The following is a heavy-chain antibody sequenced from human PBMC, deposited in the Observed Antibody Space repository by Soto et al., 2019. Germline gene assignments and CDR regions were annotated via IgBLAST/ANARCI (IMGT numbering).Heavy chain of an antibody. Sequence: KPSETLSLTCTVSGGSISGYYWSWIRQPPGKGLEWIGNVYYSGCAKYHPSVKRRVSITVDTSKNPFSLNRSSVTAADTAVYYCTRDGDGRMTTNPYYYYGMDVWGPGITVTVSS. CDR3: TRDGDGRMTTNPYYYYGMDV. V-gene: IGHV4-59*01. CDR1: GGSISGYY. J-gene: IGHJ6*02. CDR2: VYYSGCA. D-gene: IGHD2-21*02.